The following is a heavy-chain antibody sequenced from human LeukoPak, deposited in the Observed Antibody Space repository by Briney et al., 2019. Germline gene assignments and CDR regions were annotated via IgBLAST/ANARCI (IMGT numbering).Heavy chain of an antibody. CDR1: GFTFSNYA. J-gene: IGHJ1*01. D-gene: IGHD2-2*01. CDR3: AKETSTNVWEYFHH. V-gene: IGHV3-23*01. CDR2: STGSGGNT. Sequence: GGSLRLSCVASGFTFSNYAMSWVRQAPGKGLEWVSASTGSGGNTYYLDSVKGRFTISRDNSKNTLFLQMNSLRAEDTAVYYCAKETSTNVWEYFHHWGQGTLVTVSS.